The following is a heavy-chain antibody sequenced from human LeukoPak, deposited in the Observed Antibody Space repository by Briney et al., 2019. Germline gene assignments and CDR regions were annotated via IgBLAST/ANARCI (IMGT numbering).Heavy chain of an antibody. D-gene: IGHD6-13*01. CDR3: ARQIAAAPLLWY. Sequence: ASVKVSCKASGGTFSSYAISWVRQAPGRGLEWMGRIIPILGIANYAQKFQGRVTITADESTSTAYMELSSLRSEDTAVYYCARQIAAAPLLWYWGQGTLVTVSS. CDR1: GGTFSSYA. J-gene: IGHJ4*02. V-gene: IGHV1-69*04. CDR2: IIPILGIA.